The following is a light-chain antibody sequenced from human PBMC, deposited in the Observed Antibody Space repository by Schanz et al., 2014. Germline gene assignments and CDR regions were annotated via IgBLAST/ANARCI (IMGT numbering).Light chain of an antibody. CDR3: QKYNSAPPLT. V-gene: IGKV1-33*01. Sequence: DIQMTQSPSSLSASVGDRVTISCQASHDIRKYLNWYQQKPGKPPKLLIYDASNLETGVPSRFSGSGSGTDFAFTISSLQPEDFATYYCQKYNSAPPLTFGGGTKVEIK. CDR1: HDIRKY. J-gene: IGKJ4*01. CDR2: DAS.